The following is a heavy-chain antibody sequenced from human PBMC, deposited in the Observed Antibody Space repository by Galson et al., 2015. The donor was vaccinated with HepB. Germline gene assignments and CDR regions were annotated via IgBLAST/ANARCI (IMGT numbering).Heavy chain of an antibody. CDR3: ALLLRFLEWSLDY. CDR2: TYYRSKWYN. V-gene: IGHV6-1*01. Sequence: CAISGDSVSSHSAAWNWIRQSPSRGLEWLGRTYYRSKWYNDYAVSVKSRITINPDTSKNQFSLQLNSVTPEDTAVYYCALLLRFLEWSLDYWGQGTLVTVSS. CDR1: GDSVSSHSAA. J-gene: IGHJ4*02. D-gene: IGHD3-3*01.